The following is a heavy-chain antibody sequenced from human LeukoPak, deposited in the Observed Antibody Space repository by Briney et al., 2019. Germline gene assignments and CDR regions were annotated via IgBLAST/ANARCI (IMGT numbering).Heavy chain of an antibody. J-gene: IGHJ3*02. V-gene: IGHV1-2*02. CDR2: INPNSGDT. CDR1: GYTFTGYY. D-gene: IGHD2-2*01. CDR3: AREARYCSSTSCYEGDAFDI. Sequence: GASVKVSCKASGYTFTGYYMHWVRQAPGQGLEWMGWINPNSGDTNYAQKFQGRVTMTRDTSISTAYMELSRLRSDDTAVYYCAREARYCSSTSCYEGDAFDIWGQGTMVTVSS.